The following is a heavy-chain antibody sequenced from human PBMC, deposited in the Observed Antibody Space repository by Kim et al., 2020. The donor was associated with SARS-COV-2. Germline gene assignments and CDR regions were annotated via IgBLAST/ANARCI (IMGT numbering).Heavy chain of an antibody. V-gene: IGHV1-2*02. D-gene: IGHD2-21*01. Sequence: KFQGRVTMTRDTSISTAYMELSRLRSDDTAVYYCARGSGIYCGGDCYIDYWGQGTLVTVSS. J-gene: IGHJ4*02. CDR3: ARGSGIYCGGDCYIDY.